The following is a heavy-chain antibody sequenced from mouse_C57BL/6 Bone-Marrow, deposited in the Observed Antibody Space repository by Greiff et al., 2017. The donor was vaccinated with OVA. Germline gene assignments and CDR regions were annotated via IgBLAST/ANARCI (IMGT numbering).Heavy chain of an antibody. V-gene: IGHV1-36*01. D-gene: IGHD1-1*01. J-gene: IGHJ2*01. CDR2: VYPYNGGT. CDR1: GFTFTDYY. CDR3: ARWYYYGSSYLDY. Sequence: DVHLVESGPVLVKPGPSVKISCKASGFTFTDYYMHWVKQSHGKSLEWIGLVYPYNGGTSYNQKFKGKATLTVDTSSSTAYMELNSLTSEDSAVYYCARWYYYGSSYLDYWGQGTTLTVSS.